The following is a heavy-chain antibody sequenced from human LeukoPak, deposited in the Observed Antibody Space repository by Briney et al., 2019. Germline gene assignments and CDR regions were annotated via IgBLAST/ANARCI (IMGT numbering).Heavy chain of an antibody. V-gene: IGHV1-8*02. Sequence: GASVKVSCKASGGTFSSYAISWVRQATGQGLEWMGWMNPNSGNTGYAQKFQGRVTMTRNTSISTAYMELSSLRSEDTAVYYCATRYCSSTSCYGFDYWGQGTPVTVSS. J-gene: IGHJ4*02. CDR2: MNPNSGNT. CDR3: ATRYCSSTSCYGFDY. CDR1: GGTFSSYA. D-gene: IGHD2-2*01.